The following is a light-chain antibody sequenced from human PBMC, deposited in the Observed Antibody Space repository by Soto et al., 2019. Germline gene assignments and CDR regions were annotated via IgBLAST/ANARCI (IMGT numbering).Light chain of an antibody. V-gene: IGLV1-51*01. J-gene: IGLJ3*02. CDR1: TSNIGTNY. CDR3: GTWDTSLTAGV. CDR2: DNT. Sequence: QSVLTQPPSVSAAAGQTVTISCSGSTSNIGTNYVSWFQQLPGTAPKLLIYDNTMRPSGIPDRFSGSKSGTSATLAITGLQTGDEADYYCGTWDTSLTAGVFGGGTKLTVL.